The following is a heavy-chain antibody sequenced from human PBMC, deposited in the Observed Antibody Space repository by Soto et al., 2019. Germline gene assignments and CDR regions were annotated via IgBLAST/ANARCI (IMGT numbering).Heavy chain of an antibody. J-gene: IGHJ4*02. CDR2: ISAYSGNT. Sequence: ASVKVSCKASGFTFNTYGITWVRQAPGQGLEWMGWISAYSGNTNYAQKLQGRVTMTTDTSTSTADMDLRSLRSDDTAVYYCARDGPPLDYWGQGTLVTVSS. V-gene: IGHV1-18*01. CDR1: GFTFNTYG. CDR3: ARDGPPLDY.